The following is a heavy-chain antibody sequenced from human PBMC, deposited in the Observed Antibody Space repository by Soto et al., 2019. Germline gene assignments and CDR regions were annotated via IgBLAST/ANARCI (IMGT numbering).Heavy chain of an antibody. CDR1: GGSISSSNW. D-gene: IGHD6-19*01. CDR2: IYHSGST. Sequence: QVQLQESGPGLVKPSGTLSLTCAVSGGSISSSNWWSWVRQPPGKGLEWIGEIYHSGSTNYNPSXKSRVTISVDXXKXQYXLKLSAVTAADTAVYYCARDREIAVAGHYYYGMDVWGQGTTVTVSS. CDR3: ARDREIAVAGHYYYGMDV. J-gene: IGHJ6*02. V-gene: IGHV4-4*02.